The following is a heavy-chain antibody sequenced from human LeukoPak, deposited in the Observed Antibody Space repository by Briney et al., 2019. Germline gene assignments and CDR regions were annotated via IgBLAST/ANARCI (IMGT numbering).Heavy chain of an antibody. CDR3: AKDRYYYYYYMDV. CDR2: IRYDGSNK. J-gene: IGHJ6*03. CDR1: GFTFSSYG. Sequence: GGSLRVSCAASGFTFSSYGMHWVRQAPGKGLEWVAFIRYDGSNKYYADSVKGRFTISRDNSKNTLYLQMNSLRAEDTAVYYCAKDRYYYYYYMDVWGKGTTVTVSS. V-gene: IGHV3-30*02.